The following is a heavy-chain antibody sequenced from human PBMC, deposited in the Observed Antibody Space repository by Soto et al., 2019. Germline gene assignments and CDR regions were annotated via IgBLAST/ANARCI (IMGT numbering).Heavy chain of an antibody. V-gene: IGHV3-23*01. J-gene: IGHJ4*02. CDR3: AKDVRGYSNGYFDY. CDR1: GFTFSSYA. CDR2: ISGSGGST. D-gene: IGHD5-18*01. Sequence: CAASGFTFSSYAMSWVRQAPGKGLEWVSTISGSGGSTYYRDSVKGRSTIPRDNSKNAVYLQMNSLRAEDTAAYYCAKDVRGYSNGYFDYWGQGTLVTVSS.